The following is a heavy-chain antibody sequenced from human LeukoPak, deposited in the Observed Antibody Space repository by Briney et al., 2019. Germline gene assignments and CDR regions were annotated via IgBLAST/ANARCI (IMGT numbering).Heavy chain of an antibody. V-gene: IGHV3-21*01. J-gene: IGHJ4*02. CDR1: GFTFSSYS. CDR2: ISSSSSFK. D-gene: IGHD6-19*01. Sequence: PGGSLRLSCAASGFTFSSYSMNWVRQAPGKGLEWVSSISSSSSFKYHADSVKGRSTISRDNAKNSLYLQMNSLRAEDTAVYYCARGSLAVAGTGVDYWGQGTLVTVSS. CDR3: ARGSLAVAGTGVDY.